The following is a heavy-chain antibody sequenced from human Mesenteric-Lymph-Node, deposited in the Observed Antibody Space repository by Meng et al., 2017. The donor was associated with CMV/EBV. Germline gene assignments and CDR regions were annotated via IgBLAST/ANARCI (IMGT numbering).Heavy chain of an antibody. Sequence: SVKVSCKSSGYTFTDYYIHWVRQAPGQGLEWMGRIIPIFGTANYAQKFQGRVTITTDESTSTAYMELSSLRSEDTAVYYCARGVRKWVAARRYYYYGMDVWGQGTTVTVSS. CDR2: IIPIFGTA. CDR1: GYTFTDYY. CDR3: ARGVRKWVAARRYYYYGMDV. V-gene: IGHV1-69*05. J-gene: IGHJ6*02. D-gene: IGHD6-6*01.